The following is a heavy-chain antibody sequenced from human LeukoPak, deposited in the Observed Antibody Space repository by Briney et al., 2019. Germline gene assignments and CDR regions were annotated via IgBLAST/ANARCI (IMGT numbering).Heavy chain of an antibody. V-gene: IGHV4-39*07. CDR2: VYYTGTT. CDR1: GGSISSSSYY. CDR3: TRGAGWLIDY. D-gene: IGHD3-16*01. Sequence: SETLSLTCNVSGGSISSSSYYWGWIRQPPGKGLEWLGNVYYTGTTYYNPSLESRVTISADTSKNHFSLKLNSVTTADTAVYYCTRGAGWLIDYWGQGILVTVSS. J-gene: IGHJ4*02.